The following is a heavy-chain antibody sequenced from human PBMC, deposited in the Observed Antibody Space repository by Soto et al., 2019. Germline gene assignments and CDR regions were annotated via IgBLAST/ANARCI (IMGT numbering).Heavy chain of an antibody. CDR1: GGSLSEYS. V-gene: IGHV4-34*01. J-gene: IGHJ6*02. CDR2: VDTSGIT. Sequence: SETLSLTCAVYGGSLSEYSWTWIRQAPRRGLEWIGEVDTSGITNYNPSLESRVTFSIDTSNSQFSLRLSSVTAADTAVYYCARLGANFYYYYYGMDVWGQGTTVTVSS. CDR3: ARLGANFYYYYYGMDV. D-gene: IGHD1-26*01.